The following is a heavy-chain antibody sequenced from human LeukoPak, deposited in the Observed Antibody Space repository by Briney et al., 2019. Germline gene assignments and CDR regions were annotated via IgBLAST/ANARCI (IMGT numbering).Heavy chain of an antibody. D-gene: IGHD5-18*01. J-gene: IGHJ3*02. V-gene: IGHV4-39*07. CDR3: ARSRSGYSYDHAAFDI. CDR1: GGSISSSSYY. Sequence: SETLSLTCTVSGGSISSSSYYWGWIRQPPGKGLEWIGSIYYSGSTYYNPSLKSRVTISVDTSRNQFSLKLSSVTAADTAVYYCARSRSGYSYDHAAFDIWGQGTMVTVSS. CDR2: IYYSGST.